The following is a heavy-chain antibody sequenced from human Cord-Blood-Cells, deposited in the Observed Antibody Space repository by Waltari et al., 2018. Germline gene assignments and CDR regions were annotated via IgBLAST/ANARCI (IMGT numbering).Heavy chain of an antibody. D-gene: IGHD2-2*01. CDR2: SIPIVGTA. Sequence: QVPLVQSGAGVKKPGYSVKVSCKASGGTFSSSALSWVRQAPGQGLEWMGGSIPIVGTANYAQKFQGRVTITADESTSTAYMELSSRRSEDTAVYYCARVAACSSTSCFDYWGQGTLVTVSS. J-gene: IGHJ4*02. CDR3: ARVAACSSTSCFDY. V-gene: IGHV1-69*01. CDR1: GGTFSSSA.